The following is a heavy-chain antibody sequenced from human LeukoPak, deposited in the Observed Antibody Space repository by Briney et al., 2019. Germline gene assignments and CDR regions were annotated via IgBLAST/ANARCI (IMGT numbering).Heavy chain of an antibody. CDR3: ARDTHYSSSSGYYYYHMNV. D-gene: IGHD6-6*01. V-gene: IGHV4-39*07. J-gene: IGHJ6*03. CDR1: GGSISSSSYY. Sequence: PSETLSLTCNVSGGSISSSSYYWGWIRQPPGKGLEWIGSIYYSGSTYYNPSLKSRVTISIDTSKNQFSLRLSSVTAADTAVYYCARDTHYSSSSGYYYYHMNVWGKGTTVTVSS. CDR2: IYYSGST.